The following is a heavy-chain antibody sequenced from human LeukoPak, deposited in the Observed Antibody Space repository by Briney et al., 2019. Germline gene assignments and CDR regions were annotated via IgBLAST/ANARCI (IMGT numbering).Heavy chain of an antibody. D-gene: IGHD6-19*01. Sequence: PSETLSLTCTVSGGSMRSYYWSWIRQPPGKGLELIGYVYNGGTANYNPSLESRVTILVDTSKNHFSLNLSSVTAADTAVYYCARTKSGWYYSDYWGQGTLVSVSS. CDR3: ARTKSGWYYSDY. CDR2: VYNGGTA. CDR1: GGSMRSYY. J-gene: IGHJ4*02. V-gene: IGHV4-59*08.